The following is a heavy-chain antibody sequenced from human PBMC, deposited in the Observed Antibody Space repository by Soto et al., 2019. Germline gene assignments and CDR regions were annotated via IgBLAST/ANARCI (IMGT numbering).Heavy chain of an antibody. CDR3: ARVLPPMYGDYYYMDV. V-gene: IGHV4-59*01. D-gene: IGHD4-17*01. Sequence: PSETLSLTCTVSGGSISSCYWSWIRQPPGKGLEWIGYIYYSGSTNYNPSLKSRVTISVDTSKNQFSLKLSSVTAADTAVYYCARVLPPMYGDYYYMDVWGKGTTVTVS. J-gene: IGHJ6*03. CDR1: GGSISSCY. CDR2: IYYSGST.